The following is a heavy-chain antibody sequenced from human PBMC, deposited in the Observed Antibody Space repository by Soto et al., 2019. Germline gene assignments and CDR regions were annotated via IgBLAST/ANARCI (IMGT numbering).Heavy chain of an antibody. D-gene: IGHD3-3*01. CDR2: ISAYNGNT. Sequence: VKVSCKASGYTFTSYGISWVRQAPGQGLEWMGWISAYNGNTNYAQKLQGRVTMTTDTSTSTAYMELRSLRSDDTAVYYCARGLLPFYSNSLGVGYWGQGTLVTVSS. CDR1: GYTFTSYG. CDR3: ARGLLPFYSNSLGVGY. V-gene: IGHV1-18*01. J-gene: IGHJ4*02.